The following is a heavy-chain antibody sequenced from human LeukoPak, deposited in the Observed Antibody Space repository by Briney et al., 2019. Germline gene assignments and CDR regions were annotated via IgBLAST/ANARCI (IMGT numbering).Heavy chain of an antibody. CDR2: ISGSGGST. J-gene: IGHJ4*02. CDR1: GFTFSSYA. V-gene: IGHV3-23*01. D-gene: IGHD2-15*01. Sequence: GGSLRLSCAASGFTFSSYAMSWVRQAPGKGLEWVSAISGSGGSTYYADSVKGRFTISRDNSKNTLYLQMNSLRAEDTAVYYCAKFCRIPLFSYDPPEGGYWGQGTLVTVSS. CDR3: AKFCRIPLFSYDPPEGGY.